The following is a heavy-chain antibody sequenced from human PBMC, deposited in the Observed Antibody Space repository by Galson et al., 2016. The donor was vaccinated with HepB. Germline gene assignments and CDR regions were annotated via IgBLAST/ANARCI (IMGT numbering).Heavy chain of an antibody. V-gene: IGHV6-1*01. CDR2: TYYRSKWSN. J-gene: IGHJ6*01. D-gene: IGHD2-8*01. CDR3: ARVQMLGRGLDL. CDR1: GDSVSNNNVA. Sequence: CAISGDSVSNNNVAWNRIRQSPSRGLEWLGRTYYRSKWSNDYAVSVASRITINPDTSKNHFSLQLNSVTPEGTAVYYCARVQMLGRGLDLWGQGTTVTVSS.